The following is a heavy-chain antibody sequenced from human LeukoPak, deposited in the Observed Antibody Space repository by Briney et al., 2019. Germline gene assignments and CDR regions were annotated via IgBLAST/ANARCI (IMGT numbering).Heavy chain of an antibody. V-gene: IGHV5-51*01. CDR2: IYPGDSDT. CDR1: GYSFTNYW. CDR3: ARSLRGSGWYIDY. J-gene: IGHJ4*02. Sequence: AGESLKISCKGSGYSFTNYWIGWVRQIPGTGLEWMGIIYPGDSDTIYNPSFQGQVTISADKSITTAYVQWSSLKASDTAIYYCARSLRGSGWYIDYWGQGTLVTVSS. D-gene: IGHD6-25*01.